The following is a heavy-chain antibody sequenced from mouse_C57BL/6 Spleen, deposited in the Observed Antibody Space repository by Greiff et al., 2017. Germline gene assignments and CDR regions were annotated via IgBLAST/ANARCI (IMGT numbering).Heavy chain of an antibody. CDR2: IDPSDSET. D-gene: IGHD3-2*02. CDR1: GYTFTSYW. Sequence: QVQLQQPGAELVRPGSSVKLSCKASGYTFTSYWMHWVKQRPIQGLEWIGNIDPSDSETHYNQKFKDKATLTVDKSPSTAYMQLSSLTSEDSAVYYCARGAQAHFDYWGQGTTLTVSS. CDR3: ARGAQAHFDY. V-gene: IGHV1-52*01. J-gene: IGHJ2*01.